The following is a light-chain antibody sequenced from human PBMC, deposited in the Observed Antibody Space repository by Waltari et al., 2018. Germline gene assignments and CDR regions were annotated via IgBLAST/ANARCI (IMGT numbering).Light chain of an antibody. J-gene: IGLJ1*01. CDR1: RGHSSNA. Sequence: QLVLTQPPSASASLGASVKLTCTLSRGHSSNAIAWHQQQPAKGPRYLMKVNSDGSHNKGDGIPDRFSGSSSGAERYLTISRLRSEDEADYYCQTWGTGILVFGTGTKVTVL. CDR3: QTWGTGILV. CDR2: VNSDGSH. V-gene: IGLV4-69*01.